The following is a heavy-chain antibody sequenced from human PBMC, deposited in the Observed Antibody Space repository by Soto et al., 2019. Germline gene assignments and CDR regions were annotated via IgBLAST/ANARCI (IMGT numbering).Heavy chain of an antibody. D-gene: IGHD5-18*01. CDR1: GFTFSSYA. V-gene: IGHV3-30-3*01. Sequence: PGGSLRLSCAASGFTFSSYAMHWVRQAPGKGLEWVAVISYDGSNKYYADSVKGRFTISRDNSKNTLYLQMNSLRAEYTAVFYFSRDTGIYYAMDVSCQATTVTVSS. J-gene: IGHJ6*02. CDR3: SRDTGIYYAMDV. CDR2: ISYDGSNK.